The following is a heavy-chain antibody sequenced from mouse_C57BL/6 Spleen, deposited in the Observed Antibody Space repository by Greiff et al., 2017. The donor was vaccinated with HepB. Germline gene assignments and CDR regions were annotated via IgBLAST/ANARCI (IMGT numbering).Heavy chain of an antibody. CDR2: IYYSGTI. D-gene: IGHD1-2*01. J-gene: IGHJ2*01. CDR3: ARDEGTTAYFDY. CDR1: GISITTGNYR. Sequence: EVKLVESGPGLVKPSQTVFLTCTVTGISITTGNYRWSWIRQFPGNKLEWIGYIYYSGTITYNPSLTSRTTITRDTPKTQYFLEMNSLTAEDTATYYGARDEGTTAYFDYWGQGTTLTVSS. V-gene: IGHV3-5*01.